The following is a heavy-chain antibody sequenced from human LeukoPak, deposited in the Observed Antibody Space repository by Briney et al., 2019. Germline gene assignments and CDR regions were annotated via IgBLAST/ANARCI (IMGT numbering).Heavy chain of an antibody. J-gene: IGHJ4*02. CDR2: ITSSGAYI. V-gene: IGHV3-21*01. CDR3: ATIEAVRFHY. D-gene: IGHD6-19*01. CDR1: GFTFNNYN. Sequence: GGSLRLSCAASGFTFNNYNMNWVCQAPGKALEWVSSITSSGAYIFYADSVEGRFTISRDNAKDSLYLQMNSLGPEDTAVYYCATIEAVRFHYWGQGTLVTVSS.